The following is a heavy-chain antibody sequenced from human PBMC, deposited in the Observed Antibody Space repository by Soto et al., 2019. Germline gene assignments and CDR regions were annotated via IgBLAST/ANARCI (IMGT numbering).Heavy chain of an antibody. V-gene: IGHV1-18*01. D-gene: IGHD6-25*01. J-gene: IGHJ4*02. CDR2: ISAYNGNT. CDR3: AREFRSGCHDY. Sequence: QVQLVQSGAEVKKPGASVKVSCKASGYTFTSYGISWLRQAPGQGLEWMGWISAYNGNTNYAQKLQGRVTMTTDTSTSRTHVELRSLRSDDTDVYYCAREFRSGCHDYWGQGTLVTVYS. CDR1: GYTFTSYG.